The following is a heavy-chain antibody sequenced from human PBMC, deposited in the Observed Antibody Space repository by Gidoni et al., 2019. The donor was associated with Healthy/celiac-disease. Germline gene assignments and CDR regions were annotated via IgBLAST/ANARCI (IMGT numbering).Heavy chain of an antibody. CDR2: IWYDGSNK. D-gene: IGHD2-2*01. V-gene: IGHV3-33*01. CDR1: GFTFSSYG. J-gene: IGHJ6*02. Sequence: QVQLVASGGGVVQPGGSLSLSCAASGFTFSSYGMNWVRQAPGKGLGWVAVIWYDGSNKCYADSVKGRFTISRDNSKNALYLQINSLRAEDTAVYYCARNIVVVPAAHYYYYGMDVWGQGTTVTVSS. CDR3: ARNIVVVPAAHYYYYGMDV.